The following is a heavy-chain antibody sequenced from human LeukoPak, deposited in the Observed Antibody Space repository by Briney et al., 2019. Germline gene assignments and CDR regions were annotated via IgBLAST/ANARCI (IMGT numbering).Heavy chain of an antibody. Sequence: KPSETLSLTCTVSGGSISSYYYNWIRQPAGKGLEWIGRIYTSGSTNYNPSLKSRVTMSVDTSKNQFSLKLSSVTAADTAVYYCARDGQWLDTFDYWGQGTLVTVSS. CDR3: ARDGQWLDTFDY. V-gene: IGHV4-4*07. D-gene: IGHD6-19*01. CDR2: IYTSGST. CDR1: GGSISSYY. J-gene: IGHJ4*02.